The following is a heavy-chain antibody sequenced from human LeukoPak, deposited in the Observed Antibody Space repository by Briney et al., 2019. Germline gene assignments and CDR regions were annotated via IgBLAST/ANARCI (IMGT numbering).Heavy chain of an antibody. V-gene: IGHV3-23*01. Sequence: GGSLRLSCAAPGFTFSNYAMSWVRQAPAKGLEWVSALSSSGGDTFYADSVKGRFTISRDTSKNTLYLQMYSLRAEDTAVYYCARSVDIVVEMNYYYYGMDVWGQGTTVTVSS. CDR2: LSSSGGDT. D-gene: IGHD2-2*01. J-gene: IGHJ6*02. CDR1: GFTFSNYA. CDR3: ARSVDIVVEMNYYYYGMDV.